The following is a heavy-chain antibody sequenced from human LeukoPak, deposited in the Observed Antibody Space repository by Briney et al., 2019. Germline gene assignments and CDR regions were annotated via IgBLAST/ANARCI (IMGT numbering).Heavy chain of an antibody. CDR3: ARGYSGYDAFDI. J-gene: IGHJ3*02. CDR2: IYYSGST. V-gene: IGHV4-59*01. CDR1: GGSISSYY. Sequence: SETLSLTCTVPGGSISSYYWSWIRQPPGKGLEWIGYIYYSGSTNYNPSLKSRVTISVDTSKNQFSLKLSSVTAADTAVYYCARGYSGYDAFDIWGQGTMVTVSS. D-gene: IGHD5-12*01.